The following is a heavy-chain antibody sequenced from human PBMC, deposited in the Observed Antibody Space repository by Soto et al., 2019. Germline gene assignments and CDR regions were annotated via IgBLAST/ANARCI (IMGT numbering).Heavy chain of an antibody. J-gene: IGHJ4*02. V-gene: IGHV3-23*01. D-gene: IGHD3-22*01. CDR3: AKDPTSYDSSAQFDS. Sequence: EVQLLESGGRLVQPGGSLRLSCAASGFSFSIYAMNWVRQAPGTGLEWVSGISGGGGSTYHADSVKGRFTISRDNSKNTLYLQMNSLRAEDTAVYYCAKDPTSYDSSAQFDSWGQGTLVTVSS. CDR1: GFSFSIYA. CDR2: ISGGGGST.